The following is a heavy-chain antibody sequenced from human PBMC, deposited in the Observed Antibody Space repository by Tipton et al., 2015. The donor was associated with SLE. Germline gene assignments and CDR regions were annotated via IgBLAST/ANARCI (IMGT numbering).Heavy chain of an antibody. Sequence: SLRLSCAASGFNFRAYMMTWFRQAPGKGLEWVSVISWDGGSIYYADSVKGRFTISRDNSKNSLFLQMNSLRSEDTALYYCAKADYDDSDYYYYGLDVWGQGTTVTVSS. CDR3: AKADYDDSDYYYYGLDV. V-gene: IGHV3-43*01. J-gene: IGHJ6*02. CDR2: ISWDGGSI. D-gene: IGHD3-16*01. CDR1: GFNFRAYM.